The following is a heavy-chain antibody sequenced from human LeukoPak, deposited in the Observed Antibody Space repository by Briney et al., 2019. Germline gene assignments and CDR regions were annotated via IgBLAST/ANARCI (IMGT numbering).Heavy chain of an antibody. V-gene: IGHV4-59*01. CDR1: GGSISGYF. J-gene: IGHJ4*02. Sequence: PPETLSLNCSVSGGSISGYFWTWIRQSPGKGLEWIGFIHYTGSINYNPSLKSRVTMSVDTSKNHFSLKLTSVTAADSAVYYCARNFCTGGSCYINDDWGQGILVTVSS. CDR3: ARNFCTGGSCYINDD. D-gene: IGHD2-15*01. CDR2: IHYTGSI.